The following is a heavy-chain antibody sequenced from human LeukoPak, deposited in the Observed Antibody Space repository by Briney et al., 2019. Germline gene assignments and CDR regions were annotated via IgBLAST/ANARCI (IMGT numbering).Heavy chain of an antibody. CDR3: ARGPEVVPAAVDYYYMDV. Sequence: SQTLSLTCTVSGGSISSGGYYWSWIRQPPGKGLEWIGYIYHSGSTYYNPSLKSRVTISVDRSKNQFSLKLSSVTAADTAVYYCARGPEVVPAAVDYYYMDVWGKGTTVTVSS. D-gene: IGHD2-2*01. CDR1: GGSISSGGYY. V-gene: IGHV4-30-2*01. J-gene: IGHJ6*03. CDR2: IYHSGST.